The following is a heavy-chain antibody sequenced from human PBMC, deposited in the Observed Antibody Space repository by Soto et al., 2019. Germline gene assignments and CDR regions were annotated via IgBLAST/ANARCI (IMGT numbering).Heavy chain of an antibody. D-gene: IGHD2-15*01. CDR2: IYYSGST. V-gene: IGHV4-31*03. CDR3: ARERGGRDFDY. J-gene: IGHJ4*02. CDR1: GGSISSGGYY. Sequence: PSETLSLTCTVSGGSISSGGYYWSWIRQHPGKSLEWIGYIYYSGSTYYNPSLKSRVTISVDTSKNQFSLKLSSVTAADTAVYYCARERGGRDFDYWGQGTLVTVSS.